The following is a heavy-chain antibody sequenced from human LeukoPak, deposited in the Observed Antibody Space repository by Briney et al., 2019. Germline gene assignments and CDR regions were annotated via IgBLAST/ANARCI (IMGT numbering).Heavy chain of an antibody. J-gene: IGHJ4*02. D-gene: IGHD2-2*01. V-gene: IGHV5-51*01. CDR3: ARQRYCSTTSCSFYFDY. CDR2: IYPGDSDT. Sequence: GESLKISCKGSGYSSSSYWIGWVRQMPGKGLEWMGIIYPGDSDTRYSPSFQGQVTISADRSVSTAYLQWSSLKASDTAMYYCARQRYCSTTSCSFYFDYWGQGTLVTVSS. CDR1: GYSSSSYW.